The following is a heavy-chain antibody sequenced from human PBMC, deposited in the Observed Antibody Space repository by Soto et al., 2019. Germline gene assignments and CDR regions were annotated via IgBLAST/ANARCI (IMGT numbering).Heavy chain of an antibody. CDR1: GGTFRSYA. V-gene: IGHV1-69*12. D-gene: IGHD1-26*01. CDR3: AVEVGATAAFDY. J-gene: IGHJ4*02. CDR2: IIPIFGTG. Sequence: QVQLVQSGAEVKKPGSSVNVSSKASGGTFRSYAISWVRQAPGQGLEWMGGIIPIFGTGNYAQKFQGRVTITANESTSTAYMELSSLRSEDTAVYYCAVEVGATAAFDYWGQGTLVPVSS.